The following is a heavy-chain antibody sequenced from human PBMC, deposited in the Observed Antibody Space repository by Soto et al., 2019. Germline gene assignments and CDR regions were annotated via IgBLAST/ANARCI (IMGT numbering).Heavy chain of an antibody. D-gene: IGHD2-15*01. V-gene: IGHV3-23*01. J-gene: IGHJ5*02. Sequence: EVPLLESGGALVQPGGSLRLSCAASGFTFSSSAMSWVRQAPGKGLEWVSTISISGRNAYYADSVSGRFTVSRDNSKNTLYVQMNSLRAEDTAVYYCAQIIAAGGSGSWGQGTLVTVSS. CDR2: ISISGRNA. CDR1: GFTFSSSA. CDR3: AQIIAAGGSGS.